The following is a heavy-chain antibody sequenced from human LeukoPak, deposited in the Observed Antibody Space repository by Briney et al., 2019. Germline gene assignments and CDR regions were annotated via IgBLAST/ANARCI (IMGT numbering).Heavy chain of an antibody. CDR1: GFTVSSNY. CDR3: ARSQTHYYDSSGYYPRWFDP. Sequence: PGGSLRLSCAASGFTVSSNYMSWVRQAPGKGLEWVSVIYSGGSTYYADSVKGRFTISRDNSKNTLYLQMNSLRAEDTAVYYCARSQTHYYDSSGYYPRWFDPWGQGTLVTVSS. CDR2: IYSGGST. V-gene: IGHV3-66*01. J-gene: IGHJ5*02. D-gene: IGHD3-22*01.